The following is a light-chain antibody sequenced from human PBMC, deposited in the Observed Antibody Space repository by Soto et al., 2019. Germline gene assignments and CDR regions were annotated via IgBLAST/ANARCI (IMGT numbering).Light chain of an antibody. Sequence: DIQITQSPSTLSASLGDRVTFTFRSSQFINNWLAWYQQKPGKAPRLLIYKASTLEIGVPSRFSGSGSGTDFTLTISSLQPEDFATYYCQQSYSTPITFGQGTRLEVK. V-gene: IGKV1-5*03. CDR1: QFINNW. J-gene: IGKJ5*01. CDR3: QQSYSTPIT. CDR2: KAS.